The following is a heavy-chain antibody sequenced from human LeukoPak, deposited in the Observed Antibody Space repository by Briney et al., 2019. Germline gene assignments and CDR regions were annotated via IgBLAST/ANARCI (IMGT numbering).Heavy chain of an antibody. V-gene: IGHV1-18*01. J-gene: IGHJ5*02. CDR3: ARDLWDLSSSGETAGWFDP. D-gene: IGHD6-19*01. CDR2: ISAYNGNT. Sequence: ASVKVSCKASGYTFTSYGISWVRQAPGQGLEWMGWISAYNGNTNYAQKLQGRVTMTTDTSTSTAYMELRSLRSDDTAVYYCARDLWDLSSSGETAGWFDPWGQGTLVTVSS. CDR1: GYTFTSYG.